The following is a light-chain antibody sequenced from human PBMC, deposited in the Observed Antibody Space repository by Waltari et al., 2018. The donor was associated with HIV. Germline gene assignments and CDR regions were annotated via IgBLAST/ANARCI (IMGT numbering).Light chain of an antibody. CDR1: QGLNNF. CDR3: QKYDGAPRT. J-gene: IGKJ1*01. CDR2: SVS. V-gene: IGKV1-27*01. Sequence: DIQMTQSPSSLSASVGDRVTITCRASQGLNNFLAWYQQKPGKTPKLLIYSVSTLRSGVPSRFSGSKSGTDFTLTINSLQPEDAATYYCQKYDGAPRTFGPGTKVEIK.